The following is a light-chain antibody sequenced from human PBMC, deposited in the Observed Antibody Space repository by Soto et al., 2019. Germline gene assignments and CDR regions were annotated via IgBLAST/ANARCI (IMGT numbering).Light chain of an antibody. CDR2: EVT. CDR3: SSYTSSSTKV. Sequence: QSALTQPASVSGSPGQSITISCTGSGTDVGTYNFVSWFQRHPGKAPQLIIYEVTERPSGVSPRFSGSKSGNAASLTISGLQAEDEADYYCSSYTSSSTKVFGTGTKLTVL. V-gene: IGLV2-14*01. J-gene: IGLJ1*01. CDR1: GTDVGTYNF.